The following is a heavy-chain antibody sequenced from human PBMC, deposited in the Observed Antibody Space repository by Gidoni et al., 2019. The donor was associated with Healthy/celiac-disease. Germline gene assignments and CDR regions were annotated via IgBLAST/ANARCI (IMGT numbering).Heavy chain of an antibody. Sequence: EVQLVESGGGLVQPGGSLRLSCAASGFTFSSHWMLWVRQAPGKVLVWVSRINRDGSSTSYADSVKGRFTISRDNAKSTLYLQMNSLRAEDTAVYYCARGWSYCSGGSCYSGYYYMDVWGKGTTVTVSS. D-gene: IGHD2-15*01. V-gene: IGHV3-74*01. CDR2: INRDGSST. J-gene: IGHJ6*03. CDR1: GFTFSSHW. CDR3: ARGWSYCSGGSCYSGYYYMDV.